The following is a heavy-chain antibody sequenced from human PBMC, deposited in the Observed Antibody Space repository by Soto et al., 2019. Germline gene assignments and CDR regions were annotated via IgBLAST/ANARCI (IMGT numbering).Heavy chain of an antibody. J-gene: IGHJ6*02. CDR2: IWYDGSNK. V-gene: IGHV3-30*02. Sequence: PXGSLKLSFAASGFTFSSYCMHWVRQAPGKGLEWVAVIWYDGSNKYYADSVKGRFTISRENSKNTLYLQMNSLRAEDTAVYYCAKDGAVAGPDFYYYYGMDVWGQGTTVTVSS. D-gene: IGHD6-19*01. CDR1: GFTFSSYC. CDR3: AKDGAVAGPDFYYYYGMDV.